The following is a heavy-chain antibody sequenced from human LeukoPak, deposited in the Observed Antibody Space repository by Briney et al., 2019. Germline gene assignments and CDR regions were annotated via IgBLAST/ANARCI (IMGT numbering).Heavy chain of an antibody. CDR1: GGSISSYY. V-gene: IGHV4-59*08. CDR3: ARGRSYDFWSGYNHYFDY. D-gene: IGHD3-3*01. Sequence: SETLSLTCTVSGGSISSYYWSWIRQPPGKGLEWIAYIYYSGNTDYSPSVRSRVTMSIDTSRNQFSLKLSSVTAADTAVYYCARGRSYDFWSGYNHYFDYWGQGTLVTVSS. CDR2: IYYSGNT. J-gene: IGHJ4*02.